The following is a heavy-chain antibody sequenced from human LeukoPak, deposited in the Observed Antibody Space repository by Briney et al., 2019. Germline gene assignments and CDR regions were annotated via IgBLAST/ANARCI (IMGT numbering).Heavy chain of an antibody. Sequence: PGRSLRLSCAASGFTFSSDGMHWVRLAPDKGLEWVAMISHDGGSEHYEVSVKGRFTISRDISKTTLYLHMSSLRVEDTAVYYCAKDWGSSGWYNWFDPWGQGTLVTVSS. J-gene: IGHJ5*02. CDR1: GFTFSSDG. D-gene: IGHD6-19*01. CDR2: ISHDGGSE. V-gene: IGHV3-30*18. CDR3: AKDWGSSGWYNWFDP.